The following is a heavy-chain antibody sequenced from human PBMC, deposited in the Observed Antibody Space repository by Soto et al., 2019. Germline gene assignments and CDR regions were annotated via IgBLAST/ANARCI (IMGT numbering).Heavy chain of an antibody. CDR3: ARGRIGGSYRYYYYGMDV. V-gene: IGHV4-31*03. Sequence: SETLSLTCTVSGGSISSGGYYWSWIRQHPGKGLEWIGYIYYSGSTYYNPSLKSRVTISVDTSKNQFSLKLSSVTAADTAVYYCARGRIGGSYRYYYYGMDVWGQGTTVTVSS. CDR1: GGSISSGGYY. J-gene: IGHJ6*02. D-gene: IGHD1-26*01. CDR2: IYYSGST.